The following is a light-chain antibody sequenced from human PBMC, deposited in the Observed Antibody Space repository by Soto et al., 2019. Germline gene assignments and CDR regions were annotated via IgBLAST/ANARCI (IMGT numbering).Light chain of an antibody. CDR2: EAS. V-gene: IGKV1-9*01. CDR3: QQTRSYPST. CDR1: QGVYSN. J-gene: IGKJ4*01. Sequence: IRLTQSASCLSASVGDRVTIXCRASQGVYSNLVWYQQKPGKVPQLLIYEASILQTGVPSRFSGSGSGTDFTLTISSRQAEDFATYYCQQTRSYPSTFGGGTKVDIK.